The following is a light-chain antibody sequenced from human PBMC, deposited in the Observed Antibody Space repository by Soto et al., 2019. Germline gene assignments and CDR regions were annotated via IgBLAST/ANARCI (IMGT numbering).Light chain of an antibody. V-gene: IGKV3-20*01. Sequence: EIVLTQSPGTLSLSPGERDTLSWRASQSVSNNYLAWYQQKPGQAPRLLIYGASNRATGIPDRFSGSGSGTDFTLTISRLEPEDFAVYYCQQYGSSGTFGQGTKVDIK. CDR3: QQYGSSGT. CDR1: QSVSNNY. CDR2: GAS. J-gene: IGKJ1*01.